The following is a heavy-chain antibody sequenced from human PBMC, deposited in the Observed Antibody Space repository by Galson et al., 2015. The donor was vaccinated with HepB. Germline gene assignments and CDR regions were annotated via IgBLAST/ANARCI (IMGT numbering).Heavy chain of an antibody. Sequence: SLRLSCAASGFTFSSYWMSWVRQAPGKGLEWVANIKQDGSEKYYVDSAKGRFTISRDNAKNSLYLQMNSLRAEDTAVYYCAREKIRFLEWLGYNWFDPWGQGTLVTVSS. CDR3: AREKIRFLEWLGYNWFDP. CDR2: IKQDGSEK. CDR1: GFTFSSYW. V-gene: IGHV3-7*03. D-gene: IGHD3-3*01. J-gene: IGHJ5*02.